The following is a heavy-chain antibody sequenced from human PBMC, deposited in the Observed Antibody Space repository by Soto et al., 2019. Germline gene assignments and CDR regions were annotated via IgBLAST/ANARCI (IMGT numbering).Heavy chain of an antibody. CDR1: GFIFSSHW. CDR3: ARLYGSVSTFDY. J-gene: IGHJ4*02. CDR2: IKPDGSDK. D-gene: IGHD6-25*01. Sequence: GGSLRLSCGTSGFIFSSHWMTWVRQAPGKGLEWVADIKPDGSDKHYVDSVKGRFSVSRDNAEHSLYLQMSSLRAEDTAVYYCARLYGSVSTFDYWGQGTLVTVSS. V-gene: IGHV3-7*01.